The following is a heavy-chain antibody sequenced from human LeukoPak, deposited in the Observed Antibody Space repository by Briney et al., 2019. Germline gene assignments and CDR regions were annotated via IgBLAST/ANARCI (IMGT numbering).Heavy chain of an antibody. Sequence: PGASLRLSCAASGFTFSSYGMSWVRQAPGKGLEWVSAISGSGGSTYYADSVKGRSTISRDNSKNTLYLQMNSLRAEDTAVYYCAKVRGCSSTSCPHAFDIWGQGTMVTVSS. J-gene: IGHJ3*02. CDR1: GFTFSSYG. V-gene: IGHV3-23*01. D-gene: IGHD2-2*01. CDR2: ISGSGGST. CDR3: AKVRGCSSTSCPHAFDI.